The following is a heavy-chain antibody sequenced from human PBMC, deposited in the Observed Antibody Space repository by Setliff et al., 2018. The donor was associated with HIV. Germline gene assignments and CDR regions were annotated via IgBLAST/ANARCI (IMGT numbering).Heavy chain of an antibody. CDR2: IIPIFGTP. D-gene: IGHD5-12*01. J-gene: IGHJ6*03. Sequence: SVKVSCKTSGYTFTSFDISWVVQAPGQGLEWMGQIIPIFGTPRYAQKFQGRVTITAGESTSTVYMELSSLRSEDTAVYYCATNPEMATINYYYYYMDVWGKGTTVTVSS. V-gene: IGHV1-69*13. CDR3: ATNPEMATINYYYYYMDV. CDR1: GYTFTSFD.